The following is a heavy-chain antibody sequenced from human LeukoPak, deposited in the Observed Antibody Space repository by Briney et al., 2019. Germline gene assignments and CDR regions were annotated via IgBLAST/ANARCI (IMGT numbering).Heavy chain of an antibody. D-gene: IGHD3-10*01. CDR1: GFIFTNYA. J-gene: IGHJ4*02. Sequence: GGSLRLSCAASGFIFTNYAMSWVRQAPGKGLEWVSAISGSGGSTYYADSVKGRFTISRDNSKNTLYLQMNSLRAEDTAVYYCAKSRGSILLWFGESTNWGQGTLVTVSS. CDR2: ISGSGGST. V-gene: IGHV3-23*01. CDR3: AKSRGSILLWFGESTN.